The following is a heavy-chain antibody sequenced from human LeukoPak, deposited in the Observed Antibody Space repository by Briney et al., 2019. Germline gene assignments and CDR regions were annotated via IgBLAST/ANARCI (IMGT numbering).Heavy chain of an antibody. CDR3: ARGMKKDYGDYN. D-gene: IGHD4-17*01. CDR1: GFTFSSYS. Sequence: GGSLRLSCGASGFTFSSYSMTWVRQAPGKGLEWVSSISSSSSYIYYADSVKGRFTISRDNAKNSLYLQMNSLRAEETAVYYCARGMKKDYGDYNWGQGTLVTVSS. V-gene: IGHV3-21*01. CDR2: ISSSSSYI. J-gene: IGHJ4*02.